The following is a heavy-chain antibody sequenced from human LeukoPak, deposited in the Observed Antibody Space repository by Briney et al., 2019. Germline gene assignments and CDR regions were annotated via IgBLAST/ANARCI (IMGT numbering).Heavy chain of an antibody. V-gene: IGHV3-11*01. CDR1: GFTFRDYY. Sequence: GGSLRLSCAASGFTFRDYYMSWIRQAPGKGLEWVSYISSSGSTIYYADSVKGRLTISRDNAKNSLYLQMNSLRAEDTAVYYCARDPTDYYDSSGYYSPPFDYWGQGTLVTVSS. CDR3: ARDPTDYYDSSGYYSPPFDY. D-gene: IGHD3-22*01. CDR2: ISSSGSTI. J-gene: IGHJ4*02.